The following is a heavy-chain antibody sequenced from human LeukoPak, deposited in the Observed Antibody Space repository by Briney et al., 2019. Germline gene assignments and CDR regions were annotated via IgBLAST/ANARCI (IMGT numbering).Heavy chain of an antibody. V-gene: IGHV3-23*01. CDR1: GFTFSNFA. CDR2: ITGYGAT. CDR3: AKGAAAGKVDWFDP. Sequence: GGSLRLSCAASGFTFSNFAMMWVRQAPGTGLQWVSTITGYGATFYADSVRGRFTIFRDTSMNTLFLQMNSLGAEDSAVYYCAKGAAAGKVDWFDPWGQGTLVTVSS. J-gene: IGHJ5*02. D-gene: IGHD6-13*01.